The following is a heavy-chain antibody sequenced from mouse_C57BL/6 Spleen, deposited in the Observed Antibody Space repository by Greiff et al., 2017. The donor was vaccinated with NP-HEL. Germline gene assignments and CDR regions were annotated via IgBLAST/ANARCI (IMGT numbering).Heavy chain of an antibody. J-gene: IGHJ2*02. CDR3: FDNGYDSDFDY. Sequence: QVQLQQSGAELVKPGASVKLSCKASGYTFTSYWMHWVKQRPGQGLEWIGMIHPNSGSTNYNEKFKSKATLTVDKSSSTAYIQLSSLTSEDSAVYYCFDNGYDSDFDYWGQGTSLTVSS. CDR2: IHPNSGST. CDR1: GYTFTSYW. V-gene: IGHV1-64*01. D-gene: IGHD2-2*01.